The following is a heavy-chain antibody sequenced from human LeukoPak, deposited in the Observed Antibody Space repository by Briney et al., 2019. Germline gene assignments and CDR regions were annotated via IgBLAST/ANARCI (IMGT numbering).Heavy chain of an antibody. CDR1: GFTFSSYS. CDR3: APPAVAGTIH. CDR2: ISSSSSYI. V-gene: IGHV3-21*01. J-gene: IGHJ4*02. D-gene: IGHD6-19*01. Sequence: GGSLRLSCAASGFTFSSYSMNWVRPAPGKGLEWVSSISSSSSYIYYADSVKGRFTISRDNAKNSLYLQMNSLRAEDTAVYYCAPPAVAGTIHWGQGTLVTVSS.